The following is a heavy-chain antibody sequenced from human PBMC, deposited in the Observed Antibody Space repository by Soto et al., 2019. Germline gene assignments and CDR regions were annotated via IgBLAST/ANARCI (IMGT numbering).Heavy chain of an antibody. CDR2: INLSVST. Sequence: QVQLQQWGAGLLKPSETLSLTCAVYGGSFSNYYWTWIRQPPGKGLEWIGEINLSVSTNYNPSHMYRVTMSLATSENQYSLKVSSVTAAETAVYYCAKGRRSLWSWGQRTLVSVS. CDR3: AKGRRSLWS. J-gene: IGHJ5*02. CDR1: GGSFSNYY. D-gene: IGHD3-10*01. V-gene: IGHV4-34*01.